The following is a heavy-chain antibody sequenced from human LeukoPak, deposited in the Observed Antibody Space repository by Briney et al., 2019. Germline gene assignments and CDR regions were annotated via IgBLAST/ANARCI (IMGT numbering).Heavy chain of an antibody. J-gene: IGHJ4*02. Sequence: GGSLRLSCAASGFTFSSYSMNWVRQAPGKGLEWVSSISSSSSYIYYADSVKGRFTSSRDNAKNSLYLQMNSLRAEDTAVYYCARTETYYYGSGNSQVVDYWGQGTLVTVSS. V-gene: IGHV3-21*01. CDR1: GFTFSSYS. CDR3: ARTETYYYGSGNSQVVDY. CDR2: ISSSSSYI. D-gene: IGHD3-10*01.